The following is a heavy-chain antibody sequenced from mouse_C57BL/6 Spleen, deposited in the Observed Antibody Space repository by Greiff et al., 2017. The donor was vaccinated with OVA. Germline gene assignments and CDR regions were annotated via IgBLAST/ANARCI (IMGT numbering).Heavy chain of an antibody. D-gene: IGHD6-2*01. CDR2: INPSNGGT. CDR3: ASSPRGYFDV. V-gene: IGHV1-53*01. CDR1: GYSFTGYF. Sequence: QVQLQQSGPELVKPGDSVKISCKASGYSFTGYFMNWVKQRPGQGLEWIGNINPSNGGTNYNEKFKSKATLTVDKSSSTAYMQLSSLTSEDSAVYYCASSPRGYFDVWGTGTTVTVSS. J-gene: IGHJ1*03.